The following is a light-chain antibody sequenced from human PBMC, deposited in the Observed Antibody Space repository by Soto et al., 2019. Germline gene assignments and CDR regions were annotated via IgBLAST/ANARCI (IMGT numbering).Light chain of an antibody. Sequence: EIVLTQSPATLSLSPGEGATLSCRASQSVGTYLAWYKHKPGQAPRLLIQDASKRATGIPARFSGSGSGTDFTLTITNLEPEDFAVYYCQQRSNWYTFGQGTKLEIK. J-gene: IGKJ2*01. CDR3: QQRSNWYT. CDR2: DAS. V-gene: IGKV3-11*01. CDR1: QSVGTY.